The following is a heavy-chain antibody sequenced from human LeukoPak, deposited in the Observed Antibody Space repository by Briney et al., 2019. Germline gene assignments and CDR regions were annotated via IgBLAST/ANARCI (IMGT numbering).Heavy chain of an antibody. Sequence: GGSLRLSCAASGFTFSSYAMSWVRQAPGKGLEWVSAISGSGGSTYYADSVKGRFTISRDNSKNTLYLQMNSLRAEDTAVYYCARAPRAAPQYFDYWGQGTLVTVSS. D-gene: IGHD2-15*01. CDR3: ARAPRAAPQYFDY. CDR1: GFTFSSYA. J-gene: IGHJ4*02. CDR2: ISGSGGST. V-gene: IGHV3-23*01.